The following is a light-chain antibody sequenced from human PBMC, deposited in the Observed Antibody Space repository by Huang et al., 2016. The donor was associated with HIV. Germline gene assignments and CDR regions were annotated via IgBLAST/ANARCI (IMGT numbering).Light chain of an antibody. CDR1: QSVSSN. J-gene: IGKJ1*01. V-gene: IGKV3-15*01. CDR2: GAS. Sequence: EIVMTQSPATLSVSPGQRASLSCRASQSVSSNLAWYQQNPGQAPRRLIYGASTRATGIPARFSGSGSGTEFTLTISSLQSEDFALYYCQQYNNWPLTFGQGTNVEIK. CDR3: QQYNNWPLT.